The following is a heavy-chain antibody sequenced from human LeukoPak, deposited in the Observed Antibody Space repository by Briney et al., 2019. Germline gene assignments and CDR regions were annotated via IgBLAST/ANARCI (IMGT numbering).Heavy chain of an antibody. J-gene: IGHJ4*02. CDR1: GGTFSSYA. CDR2: IIPIFGIA. Sequence: SVKVSCKASGGTFSSYAISWVRQAPGQGLEWMGRIIPIFGIANYAQKFQGRVTITADKSTSTAYMELSSLRSEDTAVYYCARDSTGASESDYWGQGTLVTVSS. CDR3: ARDSTGASESDY. D-gene: IGHD1-1*01. V-gene: IGHV1-69*04.